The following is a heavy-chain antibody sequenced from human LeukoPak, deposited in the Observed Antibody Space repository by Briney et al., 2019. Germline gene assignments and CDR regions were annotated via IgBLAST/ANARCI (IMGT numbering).Heavy chain of an antibody. CDR3: AREGISLSNPYDFWSGYMDV. J-gene: IGHJ6*03. Sequence: HPGGSLRLSCAASGFTFSSYGMSWVRQAPGKGLEWVSAISGSGGSTYYADSVKGRFTISRDNSKNTLYLQMNSLRAEDTAVYYCAREGISLSNPYDFWSGYMDVWGKGTTVTVSS. CDR2: ISGSGGST. D-gene: IGHD3-3*01. V-gene: IGHV3-23*01. CDR1: GFTFSSYG.